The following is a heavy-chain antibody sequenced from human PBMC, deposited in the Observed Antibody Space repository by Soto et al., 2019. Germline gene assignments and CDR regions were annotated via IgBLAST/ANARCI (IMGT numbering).Heavy chain of an antibody. CDR1: GGSISSYY. V-gene: IGHV4-59*12. CDR3: ARVPGP. CDR2: FFYSGST. Sequence: TSETLSLTCTVSGGSISSYYWSWIRQPPGKGLEWIGYFFYSGSTYYNPSLKSRVTISVDRSKNQFSLKLSSVTAADTAVYYCARVPGPWGQGTLVTVSS. J-gene: IGHJ5*02.